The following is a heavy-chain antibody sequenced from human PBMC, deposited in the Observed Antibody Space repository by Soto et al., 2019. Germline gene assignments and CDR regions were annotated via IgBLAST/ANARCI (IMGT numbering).Heavy chain of an antibody. V-gene: IGHV3-23*01. CDR1: GFTFSSYA. Sequence: WGSLRLSCAASGFTFSSYAISCVRHSPGKGLEWVSAISGSGGSTYYADSVKGRFTISRDNSKNTLYLQMNSLRAEDTAVYYCAKQEYQLPPGAFDIWGQGTMVTVSS. J-gene: IGHJ3*02. D-gene: IGHD2-2*01. CDR3: AKQEYQLPPGAFDI. CDR2: ISGSGGST.